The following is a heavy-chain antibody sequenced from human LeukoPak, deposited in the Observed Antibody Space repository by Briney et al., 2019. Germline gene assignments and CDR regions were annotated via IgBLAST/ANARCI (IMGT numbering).Heavy chain of an antibody. Sequence: GGSLRLSCAAAGFTFSDYYMSWIRQAPGKGLEWVSYISSSGSTIYYADSVKGRFTISRDNSENTLFLQMNSLRAEDTAVYYCAKGQYFWSGFDYWGQGTLVTVSS. V-gene: IGHV3-11*04. J-gene: IGHJ4*02. D-gene: IGHD3-3*01. CDR3: AKGQYFWSGFDY. CDR1: GFTFSDYY. CDR2: ISSSGSTI.